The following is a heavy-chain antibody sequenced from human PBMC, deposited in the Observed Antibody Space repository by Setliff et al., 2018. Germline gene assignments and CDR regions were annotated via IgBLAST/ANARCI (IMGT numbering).Heavy chain of an antibody. Sequence: SETLSLTCTVSGGSISTYYWSWIRQPPGKGLEFIGYVYYSGTTNYDPSLKSRVTMSVDTSKNQFSLKLSSVTAADTAVYYCAALPLEIYPVGPPDCWGQGTLVTVSS. CDR3: AALPLEIYPVGPPDC. J-gene: IGHJ4*02. V-gene: IGHV4-59*01. CDR2: VYYSGTT. D-gene: IGHD3-16*02. CDR1: GGSISTYY.